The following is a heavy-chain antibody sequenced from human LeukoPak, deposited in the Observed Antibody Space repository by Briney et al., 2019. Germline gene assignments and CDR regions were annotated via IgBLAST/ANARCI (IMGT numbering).Heavy chain of an antibody. J-gene: IGHJ4*02. D-gene: IGHD6-6*01. CDR2: IYSGGST. CDR3: ASLSLGHY. CDR1: GFTVSNNY. Sequence: PGGSLRLSCAASGFTVSNNYMSWVRQAPGKGLEWVSVIYSGGSTYYADSVKGRFTISRDTSKNTLSLQMSSLRAEDTAVYYCASLSLGHYWGQGTLVTVSS. V-gene: IGHV3-53*01.